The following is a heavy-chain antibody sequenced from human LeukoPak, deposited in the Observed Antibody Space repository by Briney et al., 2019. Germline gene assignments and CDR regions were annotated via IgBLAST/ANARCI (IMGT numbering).Heavy chain of an antibody. CDR1: GFTFSSYS. J-gene: IGHJ4*02. Sequence: PGGPLRLSCAASGFTFSSYSMNWVRQAPGKGLEWVSSISSSSSYIYYADSVKGRFTISRDNAKNSLYLQMNSLRAEDTAVYYCASIRRGYSYGSFDYWGQGTLVTVSS. D-gene: IGHD5-18*01. CDR3: ASIRRGYSYGSFDY. CDR2: ISSSSSYI. V-gene: IGHV3-21*01.